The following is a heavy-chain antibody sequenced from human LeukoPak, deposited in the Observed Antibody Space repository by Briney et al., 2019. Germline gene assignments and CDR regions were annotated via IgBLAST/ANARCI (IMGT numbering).Heavy chain of an antibody. J-gene: IGHJ2*01. D-gene: IGHD3-3*01. Sequence: SETLSLTCTVAGASITTSYWNWIRQSAENGLEWIGRSYGLGITTYNPSLESRVTVSVDITRNQFSLNLTSVTAADTAVYYCARDATTFGSDLLKNWYFDLWGRGTLVTVSS. CDR1: GASITTSY. V-gene: IGHV4-4*07. CDR2: SYGLGIT. CDR3: ARDATTFGSDLLKNWYFDL.